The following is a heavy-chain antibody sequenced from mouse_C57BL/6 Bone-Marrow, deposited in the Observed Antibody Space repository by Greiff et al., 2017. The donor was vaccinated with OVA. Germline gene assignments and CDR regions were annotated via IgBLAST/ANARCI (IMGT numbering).Heavy chain of an antibody. D-gene: IGHD3-2*02. CDR3: TLKAFDY. J-gene: IGHJ2*01. CDR1: GYTFTSYW. Sequence: VQLKQPGAELVKPGASVKLSCKASGYTFTSYWMHWVKQRPGRGLEWIGRIDPENGDTEYASKFQGKATITADTSSNTAYLQLSSLTSEDTAVYYCTLKAFDYWGQGTTLTVSS. CDR2: IDPENGDT. V-gene: IGHV14-4*01.